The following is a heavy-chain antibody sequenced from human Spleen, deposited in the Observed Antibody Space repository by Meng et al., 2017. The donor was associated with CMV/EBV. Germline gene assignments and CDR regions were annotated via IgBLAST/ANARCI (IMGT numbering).Heavy chain of an antibody. CDR2: ISSSGSTI. J-gene: IGHJ6*02. V-gene: IGHV3-48*03. CDR3: AKRGDSSGTYAMDV. Sequence: GESLKISCAASGFTFSSYEMNWVRQAPGKGLEWVSYISSSGSTIYYADSVKGRFTISRDNAKNSLYLQMNSLRAEDTAVYYCAKRGDSSGTYAMDVLGQGTTVTVSS. CDR1: GFTFSSYE. D-gene: IGHD3-22*01.